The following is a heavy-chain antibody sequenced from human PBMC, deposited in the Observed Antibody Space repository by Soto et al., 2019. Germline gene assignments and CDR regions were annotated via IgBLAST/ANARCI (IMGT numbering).Heavy chain of an antibody. D-gene: IGHD3-22*01. J-gene: IGHJ5*02. CDR3: ARDRDRHSSGLPSFDP. CDR2: IYYSGTH. CDR1: GGSVSNYY. V-gene: IGHV4-59*02. Sequence: YVTLSRTCSVSGGSVSNYYWIWVRQPPGKRLEWLGYIYYSGTHAYNPSLRGRATISVDTSKDQFSLKLTSVTAADTAVYYCARDRDRHSSGLPSFDPWGQGILVTVSS.